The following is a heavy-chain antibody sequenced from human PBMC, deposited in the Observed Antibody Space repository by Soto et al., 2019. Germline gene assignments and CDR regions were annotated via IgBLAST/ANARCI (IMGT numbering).Heavy chain of an antibody. CDR2: ISGSGGST. CDR1: GFTFSSYA. Sequence: EVQLLESGGGLVQPGGSLRLSCAASGFTFSSYAMSWVRQAPGKGLEWVSAISGSGGSTYYADSVKGRFTISRDNSKNTLYLQMNSLRAEDTAVYYCAKRKIFGVVNGGYIDYWGQGTLVTVSS. D-gene: IGHD3-3*01. CDR3: AKRKIFGVVNGGYIDY. V-gene: IGHV3-23*01. J-gene: IGHJ4*02.